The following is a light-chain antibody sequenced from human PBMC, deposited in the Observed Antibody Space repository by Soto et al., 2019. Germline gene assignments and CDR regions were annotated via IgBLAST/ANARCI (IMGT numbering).Light chain of an antibody. CDR3: QQYGRSPWT. Sequence: ESVLTQSPATLSLSPGERATLSCRASPSVSSSYLAWYQQKPGQAPGLLIYGASSRATGIPDRFSGSGSGTDFTLTISRLEPEDFAVYYCQQYGRSPWTFGQGTKVDIK. CDR2: GAS. V-gene: IGKV3-20*01. CDR1: PSVSSSY. J-gene: IGKJ1*01.